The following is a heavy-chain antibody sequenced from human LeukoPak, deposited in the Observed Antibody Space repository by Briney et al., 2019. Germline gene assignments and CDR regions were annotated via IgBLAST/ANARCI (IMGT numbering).Heavy chain of an antibody. V-gene: IGHV3-30*04. CDR3: ARDTAMVPDY. J-gene: IGHJ4*02. Sequence: AGGSLRLSCAASGFTFSSYAMHWVRQAPGKGLEWVAVISYDGSNKYYADSVKGRFTISRDNSKNTLYLQMNSLRAEDTAVYYCARDTAMVPDYWGQGTLVTVSS. CDR1: GFTFSSYA. D-gene: IGHD5-18*01. CDR2: ISYDGSNK.